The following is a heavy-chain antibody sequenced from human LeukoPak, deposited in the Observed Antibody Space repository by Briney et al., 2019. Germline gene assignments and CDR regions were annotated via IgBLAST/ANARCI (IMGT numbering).Heavy chain of an antibody. J-gene: IGHJ5*02. CDR3: AKGAGGFSHYNWFDP. CDR2: IYYSGTT. D-gene: IGHD1-14*01. Sequence: SETLSLTCTVSGGSISSSPYYWGWIRQPPGKGLEWIGSIYYSGTTHYNPSLESRVTISVDTSKNQFSLKLASVTAADTAIYYCAKGAGGFSHYNWFDPWGQGTLVTVSS. CDR1: GGSISSSPYY. V-gene: IGHV4-39*07.